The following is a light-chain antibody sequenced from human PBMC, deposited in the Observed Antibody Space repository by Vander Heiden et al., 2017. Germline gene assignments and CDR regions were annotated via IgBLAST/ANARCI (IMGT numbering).Light chain of an antibody. CDR2: AVS. CDR1: SSEVGGYNY. CDR3: SSYTSSIPYV. Sequence: QSALTQPAPVSGSPGQSITISCTGTSSEVGGYNYVYWYQQHRGKAPKLMIYAVSNRPSGVSNRFSGSKSGNTASLTISGLQAEDEAAYYCSSYTSSIPYVFGTGTKVTVL. J-gene: IGLJ1*01. V-gene: IGLV2-14*01.